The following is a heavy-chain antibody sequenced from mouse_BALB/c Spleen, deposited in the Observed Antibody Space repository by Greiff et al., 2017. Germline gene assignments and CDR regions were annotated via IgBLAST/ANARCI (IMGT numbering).Heavy chain of an antibody. D-gene: IGHD1-1*01. CDR1: GFSLSTSNMG. CDR3: ARIVITTVVATEAMDY. J-gene: IGHJ4*01. Sequence: QVTLKVSGPGILQPSQTLSLTCSFSGFSLSTSNMGVGWIRPPSGQGLEWLFHILWNDSKYYNPALKSRLTISKDTYNNQVFLKIANVDTAATATYYCARIVITTVVATEAMDYWGQGTSVTVSS. V-gene: IGHV8-5*01. CDR2: ILWNDSK.